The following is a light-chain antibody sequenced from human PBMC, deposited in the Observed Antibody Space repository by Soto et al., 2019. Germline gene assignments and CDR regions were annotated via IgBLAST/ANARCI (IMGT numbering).Light chain of an antibody. CDR2: GAS. J-gene: IGKJ1*01. Sequence: AIQMTQSPSSLSASVGDRVTITCRASQGIGTALGWYQLKPGKAPKLLVYGASTLQSGVLPRFSGSGSGTDFTITISSLQPDDVATYYCLQDFSYPRTFGQGTKVEIK. CDR1: QGIGTA. CDR3: LQDFSYPRT. V-gene: IGKV1-6*02.